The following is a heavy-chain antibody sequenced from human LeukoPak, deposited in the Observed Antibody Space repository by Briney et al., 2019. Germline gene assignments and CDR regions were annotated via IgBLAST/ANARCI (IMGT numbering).Heavy chain of an antibody. Sequence: SETLPLTCTVSGGSISSGSYYWSWIRQPAGKRLEWIGRIYTSGSTNYNPSLRSRVTISLDTSKNQFSLKLSSVTAADTAVYYCARVLFWRGRITMVRGPSDAFDIWGQGTMVTVSS. CDR3: ARVLFWRGRITMVRGPSDAFDI. J-gene: IGHJ3*02. V-gene: IGHV4-61*02. D-gene: IGHD3-10*01. CDR1: GGSISSGSYY. CDR2: IYTSGST.